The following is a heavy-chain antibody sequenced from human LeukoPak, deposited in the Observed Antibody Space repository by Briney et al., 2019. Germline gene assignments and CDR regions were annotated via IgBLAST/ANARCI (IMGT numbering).Heavy chain of an antibody. Sequence: GGSLRLSCAASGFTFDSYGMNWVRQAPGKGLEWVSGISGSGVYTYYADSVKGRFTISRDNSKNTLYLVMNSLRVDDTAVYYCAKAVDLATISVNIWGQGTMVTVSS. J-gene: IGHJ3*02. V-gene: IGHV3-23*01. CDR1: GFTFDSYG. D-gene: IGHD5-24*01. CDR3: AKAVDLATISVNI. CDR2: ISGSGVYT.